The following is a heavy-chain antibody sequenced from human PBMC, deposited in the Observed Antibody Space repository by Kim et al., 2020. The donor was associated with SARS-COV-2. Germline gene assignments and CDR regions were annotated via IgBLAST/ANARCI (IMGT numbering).Heavy chain of an antibody. J-gene: IGHJ4*02. CDR3: SKSFIDGDYGGNPFFDN. D-gene: IGHD4-17*01. Sequence: AVKSRFTISRDNAKNSLYLQMDSLRPEDTASYYCSKSFIDGDYGGNPFFDNWGQGTLVAVSS. V-gene: IGHV3-9*01.